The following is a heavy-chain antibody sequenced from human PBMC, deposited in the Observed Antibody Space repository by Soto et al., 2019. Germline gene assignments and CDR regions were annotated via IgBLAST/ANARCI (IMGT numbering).Heavy chain of an antibody. CDR1: GFNFEDYA. V-gene: IGHV3-9*01. CDR3: VKDKYSSSSAPAFDF. J-gene: IGHJ4*02. D-gene: IGHD6-6*01. CDR2: ISWTSDSV. Sequence: ELQLVESGGGLVPPGRSLRLSCATSGFNFEDYAMHWVRQAPGKGLQWVSGISWTSDSVGYADSVKGQFIISRDNAKKSLNLEMNSLRGDDTALYYCVKDKYSSSSAPAFDFWGQGTLVTVSS.